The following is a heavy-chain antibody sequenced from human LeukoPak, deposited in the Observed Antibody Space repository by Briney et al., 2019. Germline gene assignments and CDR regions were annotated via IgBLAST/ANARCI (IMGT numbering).Heavy chain of an antibody. CDR3: AKEFSSSWYYYFDY. J-gene: IGHJ4*02. CDR2: ISGSGGTT. D-gene: IGHD6-13*01. CDR1: EFTFSSYA. V-gene: IGHV3-23*01. Sequence: PGGSLRLSCAASEFTFSSYAMSWVRQAPGKGLEWVSAISGSGGTTYYTDSVKGRFTISRDNSKNTLYLQMNSLRAEDTAVYHCAKEFSSSWYYYFDYWGQGTLVTVSS.